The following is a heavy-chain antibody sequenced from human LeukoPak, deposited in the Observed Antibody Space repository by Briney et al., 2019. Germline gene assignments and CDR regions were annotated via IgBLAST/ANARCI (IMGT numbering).Heavy chain of an antibody. Sequence: SETLSLTCAVCGGSFSGYYWSWIRQPPGKGLEWIGEINHSGSTNYNPSLKSRVTISVDTSKNQFSLKLSSVTAADTAVYYCASPPLDSSSWYEDSNYYFDYWGQGTLVTVSS. CDR3: ASPPLDSSSWYEDSNYYFDY. V-gene: IGHV4-34*01. J-gene: IGHJ4*02. CDR2: INHSGST. CDR1: GGSFSGYY. D-gene: IGHD6-13*01.